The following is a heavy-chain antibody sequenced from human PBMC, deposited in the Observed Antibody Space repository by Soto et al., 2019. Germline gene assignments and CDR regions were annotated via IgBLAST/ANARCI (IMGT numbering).Heavy chain of an antibody. Sequence: LRLSCAASGFTFSSYAMSWVRQAPGKGLEWVSAISGSGGSTYYADSVKGRFTISRDNSKNTLYLQMNSLRAEDTAVYYCAKDGSSWYAYFDYWGQGTLVTVSS. J-gene: IGHJ4*02. CDR2: ISGSGGST. V-gene: IGHV3-23*01. CDR1: GFTFSSYA. D-gene: IGHD6-13*01. CDR3: AKDGSSWYAYFDY.